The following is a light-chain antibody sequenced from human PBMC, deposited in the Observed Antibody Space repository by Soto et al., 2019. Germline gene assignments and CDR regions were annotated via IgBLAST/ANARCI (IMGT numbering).Light chain of an antibody. CDR1: QSISSW. V-gene: IGKV1-5*01. J-gene: IGKJ1*01. CDR3: QQYNGGSS. Sequence: DLQMTQSPSTLSASVGDRVTITCRASQSISSWLAWYQQKPGKAPNLLLYDASNLESGVPSRFSGSGSGTEFSLTISSLQPDDFATYHCQQYNGGSSFGQGTKVEV. CDR2: DAS.